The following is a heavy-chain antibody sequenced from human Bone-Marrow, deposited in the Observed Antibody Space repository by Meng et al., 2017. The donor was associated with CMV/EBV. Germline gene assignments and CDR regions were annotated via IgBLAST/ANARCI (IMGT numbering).Heavy chain of an antibody. Sequence: GGSLRLSCAASGFTFSSYSMNWVRQAPGKGLEWVSSISSSSSYIYYADSVKGRFTISRDNAKNSLYLQMNRLRAEDTAVYYCAREGRGYSYGSGDNWGQGTLVTVSS. D-gene: IGHD5-18*01. V-gene: IGHV3-21*01. CDR3: AREGRGYSYGSGDN. CDR2: ISSSSSYI. CDR1: GFTFSSYS. J-gene: IGHJ4*02.